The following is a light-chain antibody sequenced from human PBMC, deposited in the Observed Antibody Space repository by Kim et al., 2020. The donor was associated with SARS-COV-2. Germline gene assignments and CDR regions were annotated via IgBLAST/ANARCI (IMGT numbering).Light chain of an antibody. V-gene: IGKV1-39*01. J-gene: IGKJ2*01. Sequence: DIQMTQSPSSLSASVGDRVTITCRASRSISNHLYWYQQRPGKAPNLLIYAASNLQTGVSSRFSGTESGTDFTLTIRNLQPDDSATYYCQQSDIIPYTFGQGTKLVI. CDR1: RSISNH. CDR2: AAS. CDR3: QQSDIIPYT.